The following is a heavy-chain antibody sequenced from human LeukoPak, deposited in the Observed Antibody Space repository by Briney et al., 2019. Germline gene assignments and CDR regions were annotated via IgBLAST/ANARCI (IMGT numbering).Heavy chain of an antibody. CDR3: VLVATITG. CDR2: ISYDGSNK. D-gene: IGHD5-24*01. V-gene: IGHV3-30*04. J-gene: IGHJ4*02. CDR1: GFTFSSYA. Sequence: GGSLRLSCAASGFTFSSYAMHWVRQAPGKGLEWVAVISYDGSNKYYADSVKGRFTISRDNSKNTLYLQMNSLRAEDTAVYYCVLVATITGWGQGTLVTASS.